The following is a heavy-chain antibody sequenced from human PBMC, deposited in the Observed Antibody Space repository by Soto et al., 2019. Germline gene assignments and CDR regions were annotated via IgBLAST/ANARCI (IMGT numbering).Heavy chain of an antibody. J-gene: IGHJ4*02. V-gene: IGHV4-59*12. Sequence: QVVLQESGPGLVKPSETLSLTCSVSGRSITSYYWSWVRQPPGKGLEWIGYIYDNGITSQTPSLKSPGTTSADTSQNQFSLKLTSVTRADTAVYYCARTYDSNGYANEFDSWGQGILVTVTS. CDR1: GRSITSYY. CDR3: ARTYDSNGYANEFDS. D-gene: IGHD3-22*01. CDR2: IYDNGIT.